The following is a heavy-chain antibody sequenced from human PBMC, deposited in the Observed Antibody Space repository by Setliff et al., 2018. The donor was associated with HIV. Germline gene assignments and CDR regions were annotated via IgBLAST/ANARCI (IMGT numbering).Heavy chain of an antibody. J-gene: IGHJ6*03. CDR2: IYSPGST. Sequence: PSETLSLTCAVYGASLSGYYWSWSRQPAGKGLEWIGRIYSPGSTTYNPSLKSRLTMSVDMSKNQVSLKLKSVTAADTDVYYCASLYYYDSSGYTPYMDVWGKGTTVTVSS. V-gene: IGHV4-59*10. CDR3: ASLYYYDSSGYTPYMDV. CDR1: GASLSGYY. D-gene: IGHD3-22*01.